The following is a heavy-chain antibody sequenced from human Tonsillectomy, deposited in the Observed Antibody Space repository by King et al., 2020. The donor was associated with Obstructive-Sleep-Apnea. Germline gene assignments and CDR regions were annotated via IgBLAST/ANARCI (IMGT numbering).Heavy chain of an antibody. D-gene: IGHD6-13*01. CDR1: GGSVSSGSYY. V-gene: IGHV4-61*01. Sequence: VQLQESGPGLVKPSETLSLTCTVSGGSVSSGSYYWSWIRQPPGKGLEWSGHIYYSGSTNYNPSLKSRVTISVDTTKNQFSLKLSAVTAADTAVYYCARDRGSSVDYWGQGTLVTISS. CDR2: IYYSGST. CDR3: ARDRGSSVDY. J-gene: IGHJ4*02.